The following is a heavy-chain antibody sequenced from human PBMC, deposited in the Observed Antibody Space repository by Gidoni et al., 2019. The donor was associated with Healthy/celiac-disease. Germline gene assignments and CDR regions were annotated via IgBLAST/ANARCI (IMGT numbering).Heavy chain of an antibody. V-gene: IGHV4-38-2*02. J-gene: IGHJ3*02. Sequence: QVQLQESGPGLVKPSETLSLTCTVSGYSISSGYYWGWTRHPPGKGLAGIGSSYHSGSTYYNPSLKSRVTISVDTSKNQFSLKLSFVTAADTAVYYCARGVYYDSSGYYQTDAFDIWGQGTMVTVSS. CDR3: ARGVYYDSSGYYQTDAFDI. CDR1: GYSISSGYY. CDR2: SYHSGST. D-gene: IGHD3-22*01.